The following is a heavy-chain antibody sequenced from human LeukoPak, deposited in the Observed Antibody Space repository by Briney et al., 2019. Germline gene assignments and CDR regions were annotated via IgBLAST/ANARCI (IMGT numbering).Heavy chain of an antibody. Sequence: GGSLRLSCAASGFSFTSYAMNWVRQAPGKGLEWVSAISGSGRSTYSADSVRGRFTTSRDNPKNSLYLQMNNLRGEDTAVYYCAKAGARGNVNWFDSWGQGTLVTVSS. D-gene: IGHD1-1*01. V-gene: IGHV3-23*01. J-gene: IGHJ5*01. CDR2: ISGSGRST. CDR3: AKAGARGNVNWFDS. CDR1: GFSFTSYA.